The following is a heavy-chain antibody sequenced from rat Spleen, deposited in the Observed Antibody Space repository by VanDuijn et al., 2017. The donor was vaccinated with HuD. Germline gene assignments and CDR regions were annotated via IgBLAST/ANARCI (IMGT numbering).Heavy chain of an antibody. J-gene: IGHJ3*01. CDR3: AMSDGVHYNLPFAS. Sequence: EVQLQESGPGLVKPSQSLSLTCSVTGHSISSSYRRNWIRKFPGNRLEWMGYINSAGSINYNPSHKSRISITRDTSKNQFFLQVFSVTSKDTSPYYSAMSDGVHYNLPFASWGQGTLVTVSS. CDR2: INSAGSI. CDR1: GHSISSSYR. V-gene: IGHV3-3*01. D-gene: IGHD1-12*02.